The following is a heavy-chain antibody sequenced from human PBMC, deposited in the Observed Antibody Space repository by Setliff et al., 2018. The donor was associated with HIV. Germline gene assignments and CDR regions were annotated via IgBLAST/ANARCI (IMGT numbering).Heavy chain of an antibody. V-gene: IGHV1-46*01. CDR1: GYTFVNYY. J-gene: IGHJ3*02. CDR2: INPSGGDT. CDR3: ANLGAFDI. Sequence: ASVKVSCKASGYTFVNYYVHWVRQVPGQGLEWMGIINPSGGDTSYAQKFQGRVTMTRDTSISTAYMELSRLRSDDTAVYYCANLGAFDIWGQGTMVTVSS.